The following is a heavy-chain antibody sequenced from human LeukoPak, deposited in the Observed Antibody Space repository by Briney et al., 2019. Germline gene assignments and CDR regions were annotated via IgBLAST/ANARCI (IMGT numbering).Heavy chain of an antibody. V-gene: IGHV4-39*07. CDR3: ARESVGDYDYRSGYYSAPLHCFDY. J-gene: IGHJ4*02. CDR2: IYYSGST. D-gene: IGHD3-3*01. Sequence: PSETLSLTRAVSGGSISSYYRGWLRQPPGKGLEWIARIYYSGSTYYNPSLTSGVTISVDTSKNQFSLKLSPVPAADTAVYYCARESVGDYDYRSGYYSAPLHCFDYWGQGTLVTVSS. CDR1: GGSISSYY.